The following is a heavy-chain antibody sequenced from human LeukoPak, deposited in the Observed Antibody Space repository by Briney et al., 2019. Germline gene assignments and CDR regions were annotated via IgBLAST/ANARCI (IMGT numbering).Heavy chain of an antibody. CDR1: GFTFSSYG. J-gene: IGHJ3*02. Sequence: GGSLRLSCAASGFTFSSYGMHWVRQAPGKGLEWVAVIWYDGSNKYYADSVKGRFTISRDKSKNTLCLQMNSLRAEDTAVYYCAKDRGISWNYQPSSAFDIWGQGTMVTVSS. CDR2: IWYDGSNK. CDR3: AKDRGISWNYQPSSAFDI. D-gene: IGHD1-7*01. V-gene: IGHV3-33*03.